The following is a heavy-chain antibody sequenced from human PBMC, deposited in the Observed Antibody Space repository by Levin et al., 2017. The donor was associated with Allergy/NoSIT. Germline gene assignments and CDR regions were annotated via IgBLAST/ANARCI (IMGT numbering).Heavy chain of an antibody. CDR3: AKNLGGGSDYLFDY. V-gene: IGHV3-30*18. CDR2: ISYDGSNK. J-gene: IGHJ4*02. D-gene: IGHD1-26*01. Sequence: GESLKISCAASGFTFSSYGMHWVRQAPGKGLEWVAVISYDGSNKYYADSVKGRFTISRDNSKNTLYLQMNSLRAEDTAVYYCAKNLGGGSDYLFDYWGQGTLVTVSS. CDR1: GFTFSSYG.